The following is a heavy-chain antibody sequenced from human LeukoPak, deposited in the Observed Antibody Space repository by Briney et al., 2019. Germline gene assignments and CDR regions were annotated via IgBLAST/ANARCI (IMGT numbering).Heavy chain of an antibody. V-gene: IGHV3-53*01. J-gene: IGHJ4*02. D-gene: IGHD3-22*01. CDR2: IYSGGST. Sequence: GGSRKLSCAASGFTFKLSAMTWVRQAPGKGLEWISIIYSGGSTYYADSVKGRFTISRDNSKNTLYLQMNSLRAEDTAVYYCAKTHDSSGSRLDYWGQGTLVTVSS. CDR1: GFTFKLSA. CDR3: AKTHDSSGSRLDY.